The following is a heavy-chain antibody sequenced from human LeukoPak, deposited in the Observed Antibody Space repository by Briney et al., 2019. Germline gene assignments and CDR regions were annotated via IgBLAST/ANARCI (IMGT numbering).Heavy chain of an antibody. J-gene: IGHJ4*02. CDR3: ARRNFDYFDS. Sequence: ASVKVSCKASGYTFTSSYMHWVRQAPGQGLEWMGIINPSGGTTIYAQKFQGRVTMTRNTSIRTAYMELSSLRSDDTAVYYCARRNFDYFDSWGQGTLVTVSS. V-gene: IGHV1-46*01. CDR1: GYTFTSSY. D-gene: IGHD1-7*01. CDR2: INPSGGTT.